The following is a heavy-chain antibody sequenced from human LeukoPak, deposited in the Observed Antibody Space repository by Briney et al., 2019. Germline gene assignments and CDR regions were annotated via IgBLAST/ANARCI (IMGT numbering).Heavy chain of an antibody. J-gene: IGHJ4*02. CDR1: GFTFSSYA. D-gene: IGHD2-21*02. Sequence: PGGSLRLSCAASGFTFSSYAMSWVRQAPGKGLEWVSAISGSGGSTYYADSVKGRFTISRDNSKNTLYLQMNSLRAEDTALYYCAKRTYCGSDCYFDFWGQGTLVTVSS. CDR2: ISGSGGST. CDR3: AKRTYCGSDCYFDF. V-gene: IGHV3-23*01.